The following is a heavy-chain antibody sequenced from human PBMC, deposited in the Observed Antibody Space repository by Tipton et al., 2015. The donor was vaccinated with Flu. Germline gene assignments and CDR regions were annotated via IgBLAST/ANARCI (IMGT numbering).Heavy chain of an antibody. CDR1: GGSFSGYY. V-gene: IGHV4-34*01. Sequence: TLSLTCAVYGGSFSGYYWSWIRQPPGKGLEWIGEINHSGSTNYNPSLKSRVTISVDTSKNQFSLKLSSVTAADTAVYYCARVRGYSYGLYYSYYGMDVWGQGTTVPVSS. J-gene: IGHJ6*02. CDR3: ARVRGYSYGLYYSYYGMDV. CDR2: INHSGST. D-gene: IGHD5-18*01.